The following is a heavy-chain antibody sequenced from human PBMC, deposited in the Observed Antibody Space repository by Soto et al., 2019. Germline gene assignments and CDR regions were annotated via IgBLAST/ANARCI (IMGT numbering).Heavy chain of an antibody. CDR1: GGTFSSYT. J-gene: IGHJ4*02. CDR2: IIPILGIA. Sequence: ASVKVSCQASGGTFSSYTISWVRQAPGQGLEWMGRIIPILGIANYAQKFQGRVTITADKSTSTAYMELSSLRSEDTAVYYCARTMVRGVIAAFDYWGQGTLVTVSS. CDR3: ARTMVRGVIAAFDY. V-gene: IGHV1-69*02. D-gene: IGHD3-10*01.